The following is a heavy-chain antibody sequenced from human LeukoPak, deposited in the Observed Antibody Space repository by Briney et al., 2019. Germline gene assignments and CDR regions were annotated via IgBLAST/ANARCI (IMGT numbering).Heavy chain of an antibody. Sequence: GGSLRLSCAASGFTFSSYWMHWVRHAPGKGLVWVSRINSDGSTTNYADSVKGRFTISRDNANNTLYLQMNNLRAEDTAVYYCARDRNNRTPFEDWGQGTLVTVSS. CDR3: ARDRNNRTPFED. V-gene: IGHV3-74*01. J-gene: IGHJ4*02. CDR1: GFTFSSYW. D-gene: IGHD1-14*01. CDR2: INSDGSTT.